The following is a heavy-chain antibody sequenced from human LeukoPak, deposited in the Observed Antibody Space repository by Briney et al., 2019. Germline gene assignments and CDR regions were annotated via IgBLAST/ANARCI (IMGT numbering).Heavy chain of an antibody. V-gene: IGHV1-69*01. CDR1: GGTFSSYA. CDR3: ARVGAVARWFDP. CDR2: IIPIFGTA. Sequence: GASVKVSCKASGGTFSSYAISWVRQAPGQGLEWMGGIIPIFGTANYAQKFQGRVTITADESTSTAYMELSSLRSEDTAVYYCARVGAVARWFDPWGQGTLVTVSS. D-gene: IGHD6-19*01. J-gene: IGHJ5*02.